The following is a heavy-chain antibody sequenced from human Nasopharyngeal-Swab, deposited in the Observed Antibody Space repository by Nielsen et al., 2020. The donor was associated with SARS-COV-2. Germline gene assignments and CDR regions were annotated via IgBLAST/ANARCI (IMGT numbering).Heavy chain of an antibody. CDR2: NNAGNGNT. Sequence: WGRQAPGQRSEWMGWNNAGNGNTKYAQKFQGRVTITRDTSASTAYMELSSLRSEDTAVYYCARDGDYYGSGSYYPRYYGMDVWGQGTTVTVSS. J-gene: IGHJ6*02. CDR3: ARDGDYYGSGSYYPRYYGMDV. D-gene: IGHD3-10*01. V-gene: IGHV1-3*01.